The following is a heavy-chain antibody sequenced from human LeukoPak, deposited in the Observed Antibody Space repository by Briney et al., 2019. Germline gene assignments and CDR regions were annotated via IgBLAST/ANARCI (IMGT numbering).Heavy chain of an antibody. D-gene: IGHD3-3*01. V-gene: IGHV3-7*01. CDR1: GFTFSSYW. Sequence: GGSLRLSCAASGFTFSSYWMSWVRQAPGKGLEWVANIKQDGSEKYYVDSVKGRFTISRDNAKNSLYLQMNSLRAEDTAVYYSARDDVAPVNDFWSDYWGQGTLVTVSS. CDR2: IKQDGSEK. J-gene: IGHJ4*02. CDR3: ARDDVAPVNDFWSDY.